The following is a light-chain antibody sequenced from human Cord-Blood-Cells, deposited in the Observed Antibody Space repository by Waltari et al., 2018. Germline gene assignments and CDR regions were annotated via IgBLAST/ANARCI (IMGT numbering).Light chain of an antibody. CDR3: SSYAGSNNLV. J-gene: IGLJ2*01. CDR1: GSHVGGYNY. CDR2: EVS. V-gene: IGLV2-8*01. Sequence: QSALTQPPSASGSPGQSVTISCTATGSHVGGYNYVSWYQQHPGKAPKLMIYEVSKRPSGVPDRFSGSKSGNTASLTVSGLQAEDEADYYCSSYAGSNNLVFGGGTKLTVL.